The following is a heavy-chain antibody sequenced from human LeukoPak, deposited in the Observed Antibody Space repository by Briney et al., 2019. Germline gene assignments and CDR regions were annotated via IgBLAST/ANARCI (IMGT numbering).Heavy chain of an antibody. CDR2: IYSSGST. D-gene: IGHD1-26*01. CDR3: ARQMELLNWFDP. J-gene: IGHJ5*02. V-gene: IGHV4-39*01. CDR1: GGSISSYY. Sequence: PSETLSLTCTVSGGSISSYYWAWIRQPPGKGLEWIGTIYSSGSTNYNSSLKSRVTISVDTSKNQFSLRLSSVTAADTAVYFCARQMELLNWFDPWGQGTLVNVSS.